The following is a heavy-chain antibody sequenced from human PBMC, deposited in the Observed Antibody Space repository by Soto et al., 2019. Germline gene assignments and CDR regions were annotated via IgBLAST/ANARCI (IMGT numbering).Heavy chain of an antibody. D-gene: IGHD5-12*01. CDR1: GGYISSYY. CDR2: IYYSGST. CDR3: ARSRYSGYDSLDY. V-gene: IGHV4-59*08. Sequence: SSETLSLTCTVSGGYISSYYWSWIRQPPGKGLEWVGYIYYSGSTNYNPSLKSRVTISVDTSKNQFSLKLSSVTAADTAVYYCARSRYSGYDSLDYWGQGTLVTVSS. J-gene: IGHJ4*02.